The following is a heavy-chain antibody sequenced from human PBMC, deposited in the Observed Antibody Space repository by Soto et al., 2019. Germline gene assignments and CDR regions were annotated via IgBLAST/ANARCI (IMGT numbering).Heavy chain of an antibody. CDR3: ARDSVGCSSTSCYWGDYYYYGMDV. Sequence: QVQLVESGGGVVQPGRSLRLSCAASGFTFSSYAMHWVRQAPGKGLEWVAVISYDGSNKYYADSVKGRFTISRDNSKNTLYLQMNSLRAEDTAVYYCARDSVGCSSTSCYWGDYYYYGMDVWGQGTTVTVSS. V-gene: IGHV3-30-3*01. CDR1: GFTFSSYA. D-gene: IGHD2-2*01. J-gene: IGHJ6*02. CDR2: ISYDGSNK.